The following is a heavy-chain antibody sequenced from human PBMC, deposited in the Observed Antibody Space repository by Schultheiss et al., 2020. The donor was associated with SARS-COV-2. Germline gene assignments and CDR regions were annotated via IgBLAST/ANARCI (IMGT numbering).Heavy chain of an antibody. J-gene: IGHJ6*02. CDR2: IYYSGST. D-gene: IGHD4-17*01. Sequence: SETLSLTCTVSGGSISSGGYYWSWIRQHPGKGLEWIGYIYYSGSTNYNPSLKSRVTISVDTSKNQFSLHLSSVTAADTAVYYCARDPPPDYGDYYYYGMDVWGQGTTVTVSS. V-gene: IGHV4-61*08. CDR3: ARDPPPDYGDYYYYGMDV. CDR1: GGSISSGGYY.